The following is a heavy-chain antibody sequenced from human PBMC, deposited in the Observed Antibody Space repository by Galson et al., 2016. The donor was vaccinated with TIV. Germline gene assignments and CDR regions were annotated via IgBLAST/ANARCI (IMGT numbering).Heavy chain of an antibody. D-gene: IGHD1-14*01. CDR1: GFTFNNYV. Sequence: SLRLSCAASGFTFNNYVLNWVRQAPGMGLEWVSIFSDGRGRTDFADSVKGRFIVPRDNSKNTLYVQLSSLRDEDTAIYLCAKRGADNPAGTYPFFDYWGQGTLVTVSS. V-gene: IGHV3-23*01. J-gene: IGHJ4*02. CDR3: AKRGADNPAGTYPFFDY. CDR2: FSDGRGRT.